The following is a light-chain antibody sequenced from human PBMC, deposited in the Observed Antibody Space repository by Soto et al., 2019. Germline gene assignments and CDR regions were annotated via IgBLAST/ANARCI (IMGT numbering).Light chain of an antibody. J-gene: IGLJ2*01. Sequence: QSVLTQPPSVSGAPGQRVTISCTGGSSNIGAGFDVHWYRQLPGAAPELLIYGNTNRPSGVPDRFSGSNSGTSASLAITGLRAEDEADYYCQSYDSTLYVVFGGGTKVTVL. V-gene: IGLV1-40*01. CDR2: GNT. CDR1: SSNIGAGFD. CDR3: QSYDSTLYVV.